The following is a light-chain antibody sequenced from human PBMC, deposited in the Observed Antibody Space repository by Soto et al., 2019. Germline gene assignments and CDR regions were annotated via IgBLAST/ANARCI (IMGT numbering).Light chain of an antibody. CDR3: QQYNSYSRKT. V-gene: IGKV1-5*03. J-gene: IGKJ2*01. CDR2: KAS. CDR1: QSISSW. Sequence: DIQMTQSPSTLSASVGDRVTITYRASQSISSWLAWYQQKPGKAPKLLIYKASSLESGVPSRFSGSGSGTEFTLTISSLQPDDFATYYCQQYNSYSRKTFGQGTKLEIK.